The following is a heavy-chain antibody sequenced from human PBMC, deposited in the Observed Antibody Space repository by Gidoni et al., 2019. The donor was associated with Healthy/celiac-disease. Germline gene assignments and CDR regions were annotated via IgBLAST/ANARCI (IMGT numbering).Heavy chain of an antibody. CDR3: AREDIVGATLVDY. Sequence: QVQLQQWGAGLLKPSETLSLTCAVYGGSFGGYYWSWIRQPPGKGLEWIGEINHSGSTNYNPSLKSRVTISVDTSKNQFSLKLSSVTAADTAVYYCAREDIVGATLVDYWGQGTLVTVSS. J-gene: IGHJ4*02. V-gene: IGHV4-34*01. CDR1: GGSFGGYY. D-gene: IGHD1-26*01. CDR2: INHSGST.